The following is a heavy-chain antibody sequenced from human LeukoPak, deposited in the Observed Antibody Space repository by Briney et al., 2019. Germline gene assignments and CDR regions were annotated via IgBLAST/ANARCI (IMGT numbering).Heavy chain of an antibody. Sequence: GGSLRLSCAASGFTFSNYDMHWVRQAPGKGLEWVAVFSYNGINKDYAGSVKGRFTISRDNSKNTLSLQMDSLRAEDTAMYYCARGLYTNGWYYYDYWGQGTLVTVSS. D-gene: IGHD6-19*01. J-gene: IGHJ4*02. CDR1: GFTFSNYD. CDR3: ARGLYTNGWYYYDY. V-gene: IGHV3-30*03. CDR2: FSYNGINK.